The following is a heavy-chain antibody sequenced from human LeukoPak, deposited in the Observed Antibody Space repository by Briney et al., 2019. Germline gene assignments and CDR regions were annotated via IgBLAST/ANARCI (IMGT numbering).Heavy chain of an antibody. CDR3: ARGNYLTYDF. J-gene: IGHJ4*02. D-gene: IGHD1-7*01. CDR2: VYHSGTT. Sequence: SETLSLTCTVAGGSIRNNYWSWIRQPPGKGPEWIGYVYHSGTTTYNPSLKSRVTISDDTSKNQFSLNLTSVTAADTAMYYCARGNYLTYDFWGQGTLVSVSS. CDR1: GGSIRNNY. V-gene: IGHV4-59*08.